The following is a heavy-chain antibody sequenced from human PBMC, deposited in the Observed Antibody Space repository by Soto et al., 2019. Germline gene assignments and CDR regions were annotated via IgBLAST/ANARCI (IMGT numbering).Heavy chain of an antibody. CDR3: ARERTGTTSMDD. V-gene: IGHV1-8*01. CDR1: GYTFTSYD. CDR2: MNPNSGNT. J-gene: IGHJ6*02. D-gene: IGHD1-1*01. Sequence: QVQLVQSGAEVKKPGASVKVSCKASGYTFTSYDINWVRQATGQGLEWMGWMNPNSGNTGYAQKFQGRVTMTRNTSISTAYIELSSLRSDDTAVYYCARERTGTTSMDDWGQGTTVTVSS.